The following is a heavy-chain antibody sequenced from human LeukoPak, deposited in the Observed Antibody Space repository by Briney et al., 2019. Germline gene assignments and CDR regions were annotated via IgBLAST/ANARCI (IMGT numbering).Heavy chain of an antibody. CDR1: GFTFSSCA. J-gene: IGHJ5*02. CDR2: IGISGVTT. CDR3: AKYLPLSAAVPRRWFDP. V-gene: IGHV3-23*01. D-gene: IGHD6-13*01. Sequence: GGSLRLSCAASGFTFSSCAMSWVRQAPGKGLEWVSSIGISGVTTYYADSVKGRFFISRDNSKNTLYLQMNSLRAEDTAVYFCAKYLPLSAAVPRRWFDPWGQGTLVTVSS.